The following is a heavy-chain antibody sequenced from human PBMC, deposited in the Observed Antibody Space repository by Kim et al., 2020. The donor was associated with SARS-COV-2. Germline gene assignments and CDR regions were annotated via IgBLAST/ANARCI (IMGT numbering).Heavy chain of an antibody. Sequence: YVPSLQSRVTISGDTTRNQFALELSSVTAADTAVYFCAGGYGSGSYLFDYWGQGTLVTVSS. V-gene: IGHV4-59*01. D-gene: IGHD3-10*01. J-gene: IGHJ4*02. CDR3: AGGYGSGSYLFDY.